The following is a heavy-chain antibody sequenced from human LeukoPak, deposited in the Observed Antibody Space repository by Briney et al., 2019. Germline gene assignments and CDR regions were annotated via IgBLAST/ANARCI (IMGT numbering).Heavy chain of an antibody. J-gene: IGHJ6*03. V-gene: IGHV1-24*01. CDR1: GYTLTEVI. CDR2: FDPEDGET. CDR3: ASGRGKRSRYYYYMDV. Sequence: GAAVKVSCKVSGYTLTEVIIHWGRPAPGKGLGWMGGFDPEDGETIYAQKFQGRVTMTEDTSTDTAYMELSRLGSEDTAVYYCASGRGKRSRYYYYMDVWGKGTTVTVSS. D-gene: IGHD3-16*01.